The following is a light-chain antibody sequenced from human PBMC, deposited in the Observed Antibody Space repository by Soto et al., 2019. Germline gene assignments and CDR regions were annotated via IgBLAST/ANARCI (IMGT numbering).Light chain of an antibody. Sequence: EIVLTQSPATLSLSPGERATLSCRASQSVSRHLAWYQQKPGQAPRLLIYDASNRATGIPARFSGSGSGTDFTLTISSLEPEDFALYYCQQYGSSVTFGGGTKVEMK. CDR3: QQYGSSVT. V-gene: IGKV3-11*01. J-gene: IGKJ4*01. CDR1: QSVSRH. CDR2: DAS.